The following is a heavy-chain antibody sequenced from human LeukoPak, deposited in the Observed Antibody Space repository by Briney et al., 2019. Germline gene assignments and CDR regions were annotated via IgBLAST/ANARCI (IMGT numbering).Heavy chain of an antibody. CDR1: GFTFSYYA. CDR3: ARGPSYYDILTGYLY. Sequence: PGGSLRPFCAASGFTFSYYAMHWVRQAPGKGLEYVSAISTNGGSTYYANSVKGRFTISRDNSKNTLYLQMGSLRAEDMAVYYCARGPSYYDILTGYLYWGQGTLVTVSS. D-gene: IGHD3-9*01. CDR2: ISTNGGST. J-gene: IGHJ4*02. V-gene: IGHV3-64*01.